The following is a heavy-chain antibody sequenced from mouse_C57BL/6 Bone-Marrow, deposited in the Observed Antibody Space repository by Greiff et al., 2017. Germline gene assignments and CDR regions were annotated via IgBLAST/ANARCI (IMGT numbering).Heavy chain of an antibody. J-gene: IGHJ2*01. CDR3: ARGGGGILYY. CDR2: IYPRSGNT. CDR1: GYTFTSYG. D-gene: IGHD1-1*02. V-gene: IGHV1-81*01. Sequence: QVQLQQSGAELARPGASVKLSCKASGYTFTSYGISWVKQRPGQGLEWIGEIYPRSGNTYYNEKFKGKATLTADKSSSTAYMELRSLTSEDSAVYFCARGGGGILYYWGQGTTRTVSS.